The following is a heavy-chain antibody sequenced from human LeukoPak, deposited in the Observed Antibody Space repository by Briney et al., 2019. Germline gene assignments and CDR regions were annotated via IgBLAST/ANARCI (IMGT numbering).Heavy chain of an antibody. V-gene: IGHV1-8*03. J-gene: IGHJ4*02. CDR2: MNPNSGNT. CDR3: ARGLYYGSGSYGHHYDY. CDR1: GYTFTSYD. D-gene: IGHD3-10*01. Sequence: GASVKVSCKASGYTFTSYDINWVRQATGQGLEWMGWMNPNSGNTGYAQKFQGRVTITRNTSISTAYMELSSLRSEDTAVYYCARGLYYGSGSYGHHYDYWGQGTLVTVSS.